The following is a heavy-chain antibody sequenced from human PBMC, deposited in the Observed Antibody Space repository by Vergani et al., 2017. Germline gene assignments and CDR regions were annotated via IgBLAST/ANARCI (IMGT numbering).Heavy chain of an antibody. CDR2: FDPEDGET. Sequence: QVQLVQSGAEVKKPGASVKVSCKVSGYTLTELSMHLVRQAPGKGLEWMGGFDPEDGETIYAQKFQGRVTITSDESPSTAYMELSSLRSEDTAVEYCARDGKTVTTSSGPYYFDYWGQGTLVTVSS. D-gene: IGHD4-11*01. CDR1: GYTLTELS. CDR3: ARDGKTVTTSSGPYYFDY. V-gene: IGHV1-24*01. J-gene: IGHJ4*02.